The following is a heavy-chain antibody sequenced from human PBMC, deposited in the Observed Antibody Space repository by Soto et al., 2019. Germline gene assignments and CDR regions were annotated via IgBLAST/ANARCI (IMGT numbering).Heavy chain of an antibody. CDR2: IWYDGSNK. Sequence: PGGSLRLSCAASGFTFSSYGMHWVRQAPGKGLEWVAVIWYDGSNKYYADSVKGRFTISRDNSKNTLYLQMNSLRAEDTAVYYCARARGGKGFGLMDFSGKGTTVTVSS. CDR3: ARARGGKGFGLMDF. CDR1: GFTFSSYG. V-gene: IGHV3-33*01. J-gene: IGHJ6*04. D-gene: IGHD3-10*01.